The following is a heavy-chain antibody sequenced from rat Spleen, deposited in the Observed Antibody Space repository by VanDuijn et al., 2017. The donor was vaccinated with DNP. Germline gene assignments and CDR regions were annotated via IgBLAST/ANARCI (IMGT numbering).Heavy chain of an antibody. Sequence: EVQLVESGGSLVQPGRSLQLSCVASGFNFNYSGLAWVRQAPRKGLEWVASISPSGTNSYYRDSLKGRFTISRDNAKSTLYLQMGSLRSEDTATYYCTTFEGRNAWGQGTSVTVSS. J-gene: IGHJ4*01. CDR1: GFNFNYSG. CDR3: TTFEGRNA. D-gene: IGHD1-11*01. V-gene: IGHV5S13*01. CDR2: ISPSGTNS.